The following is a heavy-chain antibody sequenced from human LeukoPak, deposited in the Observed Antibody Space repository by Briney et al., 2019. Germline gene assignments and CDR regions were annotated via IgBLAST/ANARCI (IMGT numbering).Heavy chain of an antibody. D-gene: IGHD3-10*01. CDR1: GFTVSSYA. CDR3: AKVMVREVIITSFDY. CDR2: LSGSGGTT. J-gene: IGHJ4*02. Sequence: GGSLRLSCSASGFTVSSYAMSWVRQTPGEGLWWVSGLSGSGGTTYYADSVKGRFTISRDNSKNTLYLQMNSLRAEDTAVYYWAKVMVREVIITSFDYWGQGTLVTVSS. V-gene: IGHV3-23*01.